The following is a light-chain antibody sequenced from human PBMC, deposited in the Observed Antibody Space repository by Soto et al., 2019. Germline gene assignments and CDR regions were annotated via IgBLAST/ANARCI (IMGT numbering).Light chain of an antibody. CDR1: QSISTE. J-gene: IGKJ2*01. Sequence: EIVMTQSPATLSVSPGDRATLSCRASQSISTELAWYQQKPVQPPRLLIYSASTRATGVPARFTGGGSGSEFTLTISGLQSEDFAVYYCQQGHNWPLTFGQGTRLEI. CDR2: SAS. V-gene: IGKV3-15*01. CDR3: QQGHNWPLT.